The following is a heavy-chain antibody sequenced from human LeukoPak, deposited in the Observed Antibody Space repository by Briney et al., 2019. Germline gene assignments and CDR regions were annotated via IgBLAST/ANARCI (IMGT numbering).Heavy chain of an antibody. CDR3: GRFGELFSFDY. V-gene: IGHV3-23*01. J-gene: IGHJ4*02. D-gene: IGHD3-10*01. Sequence: GGSLRLSCAASGFTFSSYAMSWVRQAPGKGLEWVSAISGSGGSTSYADSVKGRFTISRDNSKNTLYLQMNSLRAEDTAVYYCGRFGELFSFDYWGQGTLVTVSS. CDR2: ISGSGGST. CDR1: GFTFSSYA.